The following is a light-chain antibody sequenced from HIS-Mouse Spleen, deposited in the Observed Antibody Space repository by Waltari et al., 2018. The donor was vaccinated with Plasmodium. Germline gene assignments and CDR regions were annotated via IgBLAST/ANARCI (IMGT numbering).Light chain of an antibody. CDR2: EDR. J-gene: IGLJ3*02. V-gene: IGLV3-10*01. Sequence: SYELTQPPSVSVSPGQTARITCSGDALPKKYAYWYQKKSGQAPVLVIYEDRKRPAGMPGRFSGSSSGTMATLTISGAQVEDESDYSCYSTDSSGNHRVFGEGTKLTVL. CDR1: ALPKKY. CDR3: YSTDSSGNHRV.